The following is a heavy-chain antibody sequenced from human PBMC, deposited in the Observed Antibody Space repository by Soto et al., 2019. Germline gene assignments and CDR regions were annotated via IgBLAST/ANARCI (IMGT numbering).Heavy chain of an antibody. CDR1: GASFGTYY. Sequence: QVQLQESGPGLVKPSETLSLTCAVSGASFGTYYWSWIRQPPGKGLEWIGYIFYSGHLKYNPSLRGRLTISVDPPKTHLSLRLTSVPAAATTVYYCAREGGGYRFDYWGQGTLVTVSS. CDR2: IFYSGHL. J-gene: IGHJ4*02. CDR3: AREGGGYRFDY. D-gene: IGHD1-26*01. V-gene: IGHV4-59*01.